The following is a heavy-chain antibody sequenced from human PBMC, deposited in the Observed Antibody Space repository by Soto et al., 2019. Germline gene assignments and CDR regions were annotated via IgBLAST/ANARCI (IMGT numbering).Heavy chain of an antibody. CDR2: IWYDGSNR. CDR1: GVTFSSYG. J-gene: IGHJ4*02. Sequence: PGGSLRLSCATSGVTFSSYGIHWVRQAPGKGLEWVALIWYDGSNRYYADSVKGRFTISRDDSRNTVYLQMNSLRAEDTAVYYCARDQGIAVAGSIDYWGQGILVTVSS. CDR3: ARDQGIAVAGSIDY. D-gene: IGHD6-19*01. V-gene: IGHV3-33*01.